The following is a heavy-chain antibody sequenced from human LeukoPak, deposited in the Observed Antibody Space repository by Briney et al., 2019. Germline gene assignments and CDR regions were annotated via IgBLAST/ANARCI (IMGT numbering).Heavy chain of an antibody. D-gene: IGHD4-17*01. CDR1: GFSFSSYW. CDR2: IKQDGSEK. V-gene: IGHV3-7*01. J-gene: IGHJ3*02. CDR3: ASILGDYGDHVDAFDI. Sequence: GGSLSLSCAASGFSFSSYWMTWVRQAPGKGLEWVANIKQDGSEKYYVDFVKGRFTISRDNAKNSLYLQMNSLRAEDTAVYYCASILGDYGDHVDAFDIWGQGTMVTVSS.